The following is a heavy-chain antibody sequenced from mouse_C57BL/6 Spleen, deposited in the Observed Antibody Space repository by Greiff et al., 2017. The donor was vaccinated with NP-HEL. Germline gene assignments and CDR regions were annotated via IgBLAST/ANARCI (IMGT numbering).Heavy chain of an antibody. D-gene: IGHD4-1*02. CDR1: GYTFTDYY. J-gene: IGHJ3*01. CDR2: INPNNGGT. Sequence: VQLQQSGPELVKPGASVKISCKASGYTFTDYYMNWVKQSHGKSLEWIGDINPNNGGTSYNQKFKGKATLTVDKSSSTAYMELRSLTSEDSAVYYCQLGRAWFAYWGQGTLVTVSA. CDR3: QLGRAWFAY. V-gene: IGHV1-26*01.